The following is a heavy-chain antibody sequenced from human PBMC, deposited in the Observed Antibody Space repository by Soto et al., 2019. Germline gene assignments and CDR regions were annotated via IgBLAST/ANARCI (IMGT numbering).Heavy chain of an antibody. Sequence: EGSLRQSCAASGFTFGSSAMTWVRQAPGKGLEWVSAISGSGDTTYYAHTVKGRFIIARDNFKNTVYLQMNSLRAEDSALYYCALDRYFEWLTASNYWGQGT. D-gene: IGHD3-9*01. CDR2: ISGSGDTT. CDR3: ALDRYFEWLTASNY. J-gene: IGHJ4*02. CDR1: GFTFGSSA. V-gene: IGHV3-23*01.